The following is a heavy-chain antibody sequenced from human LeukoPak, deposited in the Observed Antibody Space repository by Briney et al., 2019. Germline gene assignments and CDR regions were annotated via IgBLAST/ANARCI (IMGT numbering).Heavy chain of an antibody. CDR2: ISGLSTYI. CDR3: ARSAGTGGPYYFDY. Sequence: GGSLRLSCAASGFTFNTYSMNWVRQAPGKGLEWVSSISGLSTYIYYPDSMKGRFTISRDNAKNSLFLRVSSLRAEDTAVYFCARSAGTGGPYYFDYWGQGSLVTVSS. D-gene: IGHD3/OR15-3a*01. V-gene: IGHV3-21*04. J-gene: IGHJ4*02. CDR1: GFTFNTYS.